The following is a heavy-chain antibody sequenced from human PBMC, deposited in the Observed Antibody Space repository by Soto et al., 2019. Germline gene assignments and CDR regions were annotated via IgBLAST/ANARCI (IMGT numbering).Heavy chain of an antibody. J-gene: IGHJ3*02. D-gene: IGHD1-1*01. CDR2: ISGSGGST. Sequence: GGSLRISCAASGFKFSSYAMSWVRQAPGKGLEWVSAISGSGGSTYYADSVRGRFTISRDNSKNTLYLQMNSLRAEDTAVYYCAKSRTGTTKDAFDIWGQGTMVTVSS. CDR3: AKSRTGTTKDAFDI. V-gene: IGHV3-23*01. CDR1: GFKFSSYA.